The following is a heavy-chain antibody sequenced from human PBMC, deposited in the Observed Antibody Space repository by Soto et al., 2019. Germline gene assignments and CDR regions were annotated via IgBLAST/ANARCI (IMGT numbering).Heavy chain of an antibody. V-gene: IGHV4-30-4*01. D-gene: IGHD6-13*01. J-gene: IGHJ4*02. CDR3: ARALITEDGTSGFDY. CDR1: GGSLRNSDSY. CDR2: IYYSGSA. Sequence: QVQLQESGPGLVKPSQTLSLICTVSGGSLRNSDSYWSWIRQPPGKGLEWIGYIYYSGSAYYNPSLKSRASISLDTSETQFSLKLTSVTAADTAEYYCARALITEDGTSGFDYWGQGTLVTVSS.